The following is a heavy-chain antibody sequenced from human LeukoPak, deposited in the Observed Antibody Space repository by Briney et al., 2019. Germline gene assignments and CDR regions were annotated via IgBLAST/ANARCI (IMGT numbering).Heavy chain of an antibody. J-gene: IGHJ4*02. CDR1: GYTFNGYY. D-gene: IGHD6-13*01. V-gene: IGHV1-2*02. Sequence: GASVKVSCKASGYTFNGYYMHWVRQAPGQGLEWMGWINPNSGGTNYAQKFQSRVTMTRDTSISTAYMELSRLRSDDTAVYYCARAAAGTGGYFDYWGQGTLVTVSS. CDR2: INPNSGGT. CDR3: ARAAAGTGGYFDY.